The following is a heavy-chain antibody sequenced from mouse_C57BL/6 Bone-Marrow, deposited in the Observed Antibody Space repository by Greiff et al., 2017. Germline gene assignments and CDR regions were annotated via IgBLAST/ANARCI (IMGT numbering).Heavy chain of an antibody. D-gene: IGHD1-1*02. J-gene: IGHJ4*01. Sequence: EVQLQQSGPELVKPGASVKISCKASGYSFTGYYMNWVKQSPEKSLEWIGEINPSTGGTTYNQKFKAKATLTVDKSSSTAYMQLKSLTSEDSAVYYCARFPYGTPGAMDYWGQGTSVTVSS. CDR3: ARFPYGTPGAMDY. V-gene: IGHV1-42*01. CDR2: INPSTGGT. CDR1: GYSFTGYY.